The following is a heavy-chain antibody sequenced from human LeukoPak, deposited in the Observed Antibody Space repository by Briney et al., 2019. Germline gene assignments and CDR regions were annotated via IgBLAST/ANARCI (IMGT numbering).Heavy chain of an antibody. CDR2: IYYSGST. V-gene: IGHV4-61*02. CDR3: ARVTGYMIEDYFDY. Sequence: SQTLSLTCTVSGGSISNGTSYWTWLRQPAGTSLEWLGRIYYSGSTNYDPSLKSRVTISVDTSKNQFSLKLSSVTAADTAVYYCARVTGYMIEDYFDYWGQGTLVTVSS. D-gene: IGHD3-22*01. J-gene: IGHJ4*02. CDR1: GGSISNGTSY.